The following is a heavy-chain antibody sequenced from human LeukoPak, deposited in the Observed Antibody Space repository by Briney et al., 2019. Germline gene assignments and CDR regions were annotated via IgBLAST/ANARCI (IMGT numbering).Heavy chain of an antibody. CDR2: INPNSGGT. Sequence: ASVKVSCKASGYTFTGYYMHGVRQAPGQGLEWMGRINPNSGGTNYAQKFQGRVTMTRDTSASTAYMELSRLRSDDTAVYYCARSGPGDYYDTSGYYYYDYWGQGTLVTVSS. CDR3: ARSGPGDYYDTSGYYYYDY. CDR1: GYTFTGYY. D-gene: IGHD3-22*01. J-gene: IGHJ4*02. V-gene: IGHV1-2*06.